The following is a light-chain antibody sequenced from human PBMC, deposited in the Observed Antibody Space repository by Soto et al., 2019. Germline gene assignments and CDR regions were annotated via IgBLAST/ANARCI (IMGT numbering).Light chain of an antibody. Sequence: DIQMTQSPSSLSASVGDRVSITCQASQDIGHYLNWYQQKPGKAPSLLIYEASDLGTGVPSRFSGSGTGTDFTLTISSLQPEDIATYYCHHFDGFGQGTKVDIK. J-gene: IGKJ2*03. CDR3: HHFDG. CDR1: QDIGHY. CDR2: EAS. V-gene: IGKV1-33*01.